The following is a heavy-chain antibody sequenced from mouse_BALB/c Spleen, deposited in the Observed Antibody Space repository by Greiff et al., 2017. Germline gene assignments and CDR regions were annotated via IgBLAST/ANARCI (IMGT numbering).Heavy chain of an antibody. CDR3: ARHSYAMDY. V-gene: IGHV5-17*02. CDR1: GFTFSSFG. J-gene: IGHJ4*01. Sequence: EVKLMASGGGLVQPGGSRKLSCAASGFTFSSFGMHWVRQAPEKGLEWVAYISSGSSTIYYADTVKGRFTISRDNPKNTLFLQMTSLRSEDTAMYYCARHSYAMDYWGQGTSVTVSS. CDR2: ISSGSSTI.